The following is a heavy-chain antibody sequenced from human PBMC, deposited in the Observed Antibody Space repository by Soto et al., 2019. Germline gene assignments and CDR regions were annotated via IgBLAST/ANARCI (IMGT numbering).Heavy chain of an antibody. V-gene: IGHV1-3*01. Sequence: GASATLSSEECVDGIEKYSIHWVRQSHRQGLEWMGWSNPGNGDTGYSQNFQYRVTITRDTSTSTAYRELSSLRSDDTAVYYCARDRGEDDGTTWIQLWLERGGFGYYYGMDVSGQGTTVTVSS. CDR1: VDGIEKYS. D-gene: IGHD5-18*01. J-gene: IGHJ6*02. CDR2: SNPGNGDT. CDR3: ARDRGEDDGTTWIQLWLERGGFGYYYGMDV.